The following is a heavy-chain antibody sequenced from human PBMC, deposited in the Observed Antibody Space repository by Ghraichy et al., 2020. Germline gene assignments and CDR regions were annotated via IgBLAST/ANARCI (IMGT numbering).Heavy chain of an antibody. CDR3: ARDRRYSNYYYYGMDV. J-gene: IGHJ6*02. CDR2: IYYSGST. V-gene: IGHV4-31*03. CDR1: GGSISSGGYY. Sequence: TLSLTCIVSGGSISSGGYYWTWIRQHPGKGLEWIGNIYYSGSTFYNPSLTSRVTISVDTSRNQFSLRLTSATAADTAVYYCARDRRYSNYYYYGMDVWGLGTTVTVSS. D-gene: IGHD4-11*01.